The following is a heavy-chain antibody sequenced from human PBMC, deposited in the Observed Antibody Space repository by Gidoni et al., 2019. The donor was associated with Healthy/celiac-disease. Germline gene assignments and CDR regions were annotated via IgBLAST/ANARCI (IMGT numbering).Heavy chain of an antibody. CDR3: ARSTVVTTSGYYYYGMDV. V-gene: IGHV3-48*04. J-gene: IGHJ6*02. D-gene: IGHD2-15*01. CDR1: GFTFSSYS. Sequence: EVQLVDSGGGLVQPGGSLRLSCAASGFTFSSYSLNWVRQAPGKGLEWFSYISSSSSTIYYADSVKGRFTISRDNDKNSLYLQMNSLRAEDTAVYYWARSTVVTTSGYYYYGMDVWGQGTTVTVSS. CDR2: ISSSSSTI.